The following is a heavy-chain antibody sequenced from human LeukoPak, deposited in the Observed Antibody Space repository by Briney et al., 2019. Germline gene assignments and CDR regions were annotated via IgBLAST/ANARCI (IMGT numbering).Heavy chain of an antibody. V-gene: IGHV2-5*01. Sequence: SGPTLVNPTQTLTLTCTFSGFSLSTSGGGGGWIRQPPEKALDWLALIYWNDDKRYSSSLKSRLTITKDTSKNQVVLTMTNMDSVDTATYYCAHPLEEQWLVAFDYWGQGILVTVSS. CDR3: AHPLEEQWLVAFDY. CDR2: IYWNDDK. J-gene: IGHJ4*02. D-gene: IGHD6-19*01. CDR1: GFSLSTSGGG.